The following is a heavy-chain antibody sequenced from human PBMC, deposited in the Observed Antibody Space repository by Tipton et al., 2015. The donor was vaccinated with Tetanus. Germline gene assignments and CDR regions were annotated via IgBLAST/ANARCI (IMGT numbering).Heavy chain of an antibody. CDR2: MIPKFGTT. Sequence: QSGPEVKKPGSSVKVSCKASGGTFTTASGGSFSSSAFSWVRQAPGQGLEWMGGMIPKFGTTEYAQRFQGRLTITADDSASTLYMDLSSLTSEDTAIYYCARGHSSSWFHVWFDPWGQGTLVSVSS. D-gene: IGHD6-13*01. J-gene: IGHJ5*02. CDR1: GGTFTTASGGSFSSSA. V-gene: IGHV1-69*01. CDR3: ARGHSSSWFHVWFDP.